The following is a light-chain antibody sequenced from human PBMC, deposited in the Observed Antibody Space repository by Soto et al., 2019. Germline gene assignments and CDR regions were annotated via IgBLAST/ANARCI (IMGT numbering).Light chain of an antibody. Sequence: DIQMTQSPSTLSASVGDRVTITCRASQSISSWLAWYQQKPGKAPRLLIYKASSLESGVPSRFGGSGSGTEYTLTLSSLQPDDFATYFCQQYNSFPTFGQGTKVEIK. CDR1: QSISSW. CDR2: KAS. CDR3: QQYNSFPT. J-gene: IGKJ1*01. V-gene: IGKV1-5*03.